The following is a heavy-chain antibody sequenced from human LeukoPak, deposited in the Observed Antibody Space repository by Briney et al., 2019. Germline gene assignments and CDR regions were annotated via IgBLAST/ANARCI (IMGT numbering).Heavy chain of an antibody. D-gene: IGHD4-17*01. CDR2: INNDGSST. V-gene: IGHV3-74*01. J-gene: IGHJ1*01. CDR3: ARDDGVRTEYFQH. Sequence: GGSLRLSCAASGFTFSSYWMHWVRQVPGKGLVWVSRINNDGSSTTYADSVKGRFTISRDNAKNTLYLQMNSLRAEDTAVYYCARDDGVRTEYFQHWGRGTLVPVSS. CDR1: GFTFSSYW.